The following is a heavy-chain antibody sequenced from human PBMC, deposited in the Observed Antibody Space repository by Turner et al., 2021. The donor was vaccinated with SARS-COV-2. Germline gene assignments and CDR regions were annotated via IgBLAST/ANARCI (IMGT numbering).Heavy chain of an antibody. CDR3: ARGASVTPDRYYYYDFGMDV. V-gene: IGHV1-2*02. J-gene: IGHJ6*02. CDR2: INPNSGGT. Sequence: QVQLVPSGAEVKKPGASVKVSCKASGYTLTGYYMHWVRQAPGQGLEWMGWINPNSGGTNYAQKFQGRVTMTSDTSIITAYLELSRLRSDDTAVYYCARGASVTPDRYYYYDFGMDVWGQGTTVTVSS. CDR1: GYTLTGYY. D-gene: IGHD4-17*01.